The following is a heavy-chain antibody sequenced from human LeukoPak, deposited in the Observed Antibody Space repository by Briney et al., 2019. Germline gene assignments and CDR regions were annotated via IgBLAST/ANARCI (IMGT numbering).Heavy chain of an antibody. D-gene: IGHD2-2*01. CDR1: GYTFTSYD. Sequence: ASVKVSCKASGYTFTSYDINWVRQATGQGLEWMGWMNPNSGNTGYAQKFQGRVTMTRNTSISTAYMELSSLRSEDTAVYYCARAVGYCSSTSCPPGDYWGQGTLVTVSS. V-gene: IGHV1-8*01. CDR2: MNPNSGNT. CDR3: ARAVGYCSSTSCPPGDY. J-gene: IGHJ4*02.